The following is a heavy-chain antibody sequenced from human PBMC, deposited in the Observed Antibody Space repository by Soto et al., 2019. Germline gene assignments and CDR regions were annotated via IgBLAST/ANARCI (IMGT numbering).Heavy chain of an antibody. CDR1: GFTFSSYG. CDR2: IWYDGSNK. D-gene: IGHD4-17*01. Sequence: QVQLVESGGGVVQPGRSLRLSCAASGFTFSSYGMHWVRQAPGKGLEWVAVIWYDGSNKYYADSVKGRFTISRDNSKNTLYLQMNSLRAEDTAVYYCARDSYGDYARYYYGMDVWGQGTTVTVSS. V-gene: IGHV3-33*01. CDR3: ARDSYGDYARYYYGMDV. J-gene: IGHJ6*02.